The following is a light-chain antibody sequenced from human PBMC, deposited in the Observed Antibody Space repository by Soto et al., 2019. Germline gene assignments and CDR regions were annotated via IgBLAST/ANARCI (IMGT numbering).Light chain of an antibody. CDR3: QQYDNLPLT. Sequence: DIPMTQSPSSLSASVGDRVTITCQASQDISNYLNLYQQKPGKAPKLLIYDASNLETGVPSRFSGSGSGTDFTFTISSLQPEDIATYYCQQYDNLPLTFGGGTKVEIK. CDR1: QDISNY. V-gene: IGKV1-33*01. CDR2: DAS. J-gene: IGKJ4*01.